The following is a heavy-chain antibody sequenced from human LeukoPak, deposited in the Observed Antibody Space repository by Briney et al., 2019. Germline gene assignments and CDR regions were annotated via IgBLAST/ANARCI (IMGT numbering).Heavy chain of an antibody. V-gene: IGHV1-69*13. CDR2: IIPIFGTA. D-gene: IGHD4-23*01. J-gene: IGHJ3*02. CDR3: ARGVTTVVTQGAFDI. Sequence: GASVKVSCRASGGTFSSYAISWVRQAPGQGLEWMGGIIPIFGTASYAQKFQGRVTITADESTSTAYMELSSLRSEDTAVYYCARGVTTVVTQGAFDIWGQGTMVTVSS. CDR1: GGTFSSYA.